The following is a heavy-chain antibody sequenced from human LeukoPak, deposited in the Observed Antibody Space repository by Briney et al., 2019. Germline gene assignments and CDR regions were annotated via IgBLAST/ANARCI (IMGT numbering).Heavy chain of an antibody. V-gene: IGHV4-59*01. D-gene: IGHD3-22*01. CDR2: IYYSGST. Sequence: KPSETLSLTCTVSGGSISSYYWSWIRQPPGKGLEWIGYIYYSGSTNYNPSLKSRVTISVDKSKNQFSLKLSYVTAADTAVYYCARAGGERIDCDSSGYVFWGQGTLVTVSS. CDR1: GGSISSYY. CDR3: ARAGGERIDCDSSGYVF. J-gene: IGHJ4*02.